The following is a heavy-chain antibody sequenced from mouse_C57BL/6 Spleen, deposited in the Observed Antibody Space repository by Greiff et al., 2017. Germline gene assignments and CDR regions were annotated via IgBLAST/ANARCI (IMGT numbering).Heavy chain of an antibody. CDR2: IYPRSGNT. CDR3: ARRDYGSSPYFDV. J-gene: IGHJ1*03. D-gene: IGHD1-1*01. V-gene: IGHV1-81*01. Sequence: QVQLQQSGAELARPGASVTLSCKASGYTFTSYGISWVKQRTGQGLEWIGEIYPRSGNTYYNEKFKGKATLTADKSSSTAYMELRSLTSEDSAVYFGARRDYGSSPYFDVWGTGTTVTVSS. CDR1: GYTFTSYG.